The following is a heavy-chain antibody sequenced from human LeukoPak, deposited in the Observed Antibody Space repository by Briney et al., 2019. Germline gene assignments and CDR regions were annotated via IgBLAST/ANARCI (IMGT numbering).Heavy chain of an antibody. D-gene: IGHD2-2*01. J-gene: IGHJ6*02. CDR3: ARLGYCSSTSCSPYYYYGMDV. CDR2: INPNSGGT. Sequence: ASVKVSCKASGYTFTGYYMHWVRQAPGQGLEWMGWINPNSGGTNYAQKLQGRVTMTTDTSTSTAYMELRSLRSDDTAVYYCARLGYCSSTSCSPYYYYGMDVWGQGTTVTVSS. CDR1: GYTFTGYY. V-gene: IGHV1-2*02.